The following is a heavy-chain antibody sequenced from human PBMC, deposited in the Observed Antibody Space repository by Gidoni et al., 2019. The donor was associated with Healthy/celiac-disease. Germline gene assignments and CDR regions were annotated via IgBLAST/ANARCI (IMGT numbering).Heavy chain of an antibody. CDR1: GDTFTGYY. CDR3: ARRYWFDP. J-gene: IGHJ5*02. Sequence: QVQLVQSGAEVTKPGASVKVSCKASGDTFTGYYMHWVRQDPGQVLEWMGWINPNSGGTNYAQKSQGRVTMTRDTSSSTAYMELSRQRSDDTAVYYCARRYWFDPWGQGTLVTVSS. CDR2: INPNSGGT. V-gene: IGHV1-2*02.